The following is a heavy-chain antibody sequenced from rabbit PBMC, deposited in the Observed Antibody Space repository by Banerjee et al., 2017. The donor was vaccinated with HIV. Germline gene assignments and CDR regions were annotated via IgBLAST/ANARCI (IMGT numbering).Heavy chain of an antibody. J-gene: IGHJ4*01. CDR3: ARDPADGAGGCDL. D-gene: IGHD4-2*01. CDR2: INTSSGNT. V-gene: IGHV1S45*01. Sequence: QEQLEESGGDLVKPEGSLTLTCTASGFSFRNKYVMCWVRQAPGKGLEWIACINTSSGNTVYASWAKGRFTISKTSSTTVTLQMTSLTAADTATYFCARDPADGAGGCDLWGPGTLVTVS. CDR1: GFSFRNKYV.